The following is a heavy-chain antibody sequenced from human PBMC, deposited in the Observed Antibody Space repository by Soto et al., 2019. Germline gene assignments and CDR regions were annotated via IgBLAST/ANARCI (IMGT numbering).Heavy chain of an antibody. CDR3: AKDRNKWLRFDLGY. CDR2: ISSSGGGT. J-gene: IGHJ4*02. D-gene: IGHD5-12*01. CDR1: GFTFSSYA. V-gene: IGHV3-23*01. Sequence: EVQLLESGGALVQPGGSLRLSCAASGFTFSSYAMSWVRQAPGKGLEWVSAISSSGGGTYYADSVKGRFTISRDNTKNTLYLQMNSLSAEDTDIYYCAKDRNKWLRFDLGYWGQGTLVTVSS.